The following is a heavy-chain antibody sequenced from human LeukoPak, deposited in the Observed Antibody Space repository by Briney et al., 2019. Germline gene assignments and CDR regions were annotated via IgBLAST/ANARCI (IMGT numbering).Heavy chain of an antibody. CDR3: ARDRQLVRSGFDY. CDR1: GGTFSRFT. Sequence: GSSVKVSCKASGGTFSRFTISWVRQAPGQGFEWMGGITPIFGTANFAQKFQGRVSITADESTSTAFMELSSLRSEDTAVYYCARDRQLVRSGFDYWGQGTLVTVSS. J-gene: IGHJ4*02. D-gene: IGHD6-13*01. CDR2: ITPIFGTA. V-gene: IGHV1-69*01.